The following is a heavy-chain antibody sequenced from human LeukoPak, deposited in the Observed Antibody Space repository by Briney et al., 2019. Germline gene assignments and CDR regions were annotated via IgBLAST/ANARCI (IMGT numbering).Heavy chain of an antibody. D-gene: IGHD3-16*02. CDR3: ARGKRDYDYVWGSYRYTQNFDY. V-gene: IGHV4-31*03. J-gene: IGHJ4*02. CDR2: IYYSGST. CDR1: GGSISSGGYY. Sequence: SQTLSLTCTVSGGSISSGGYYWSWIRQHPGKGLGWIGYIYYSGSTHYNPSLKSRVTISVDTSKNQFSLKLSSVTAADTAVYYCARGKRDYDYVWGSYRYTQNFDYWGQGTLVTVSS.